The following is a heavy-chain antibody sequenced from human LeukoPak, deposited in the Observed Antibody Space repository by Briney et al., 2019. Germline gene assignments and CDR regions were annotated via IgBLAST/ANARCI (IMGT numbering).Heavy chain of an antibody. Sequence: GGSLRLSCAASGFTFDDYAMHWVRQAPGKGLEWVSGISWNSGSIGYADSVTGRFTISRDNAKNSLYLQMNSLRAEDTALYYCAKDSVHDPYGVDYWGQGRLVTVSS. CDR2: ISWNSGSI. CDR1: GFTFDDYA. D-gene: IGHD3-16*01. CDR3: AKDSVHDPYGVDY. V-gene: IGHV3-9*01. J-gene: IGHJ4*02.